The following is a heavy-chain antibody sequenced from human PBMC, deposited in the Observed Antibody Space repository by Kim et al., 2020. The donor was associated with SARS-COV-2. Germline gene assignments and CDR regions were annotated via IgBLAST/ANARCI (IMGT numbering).Heavy chain of an antibody. CDR1: GFSFSAYA. J-gene: IGHJ4*02. V-gene: IGHV3-23*01. CDR3: VKAPTGIRFHFDS. D-gene: IGHD1-1*01. Sequence: GGSLRLSCAASGFSFSAYAMTWVRQAPARGLEWVATITDNGGNTYYADSVRGRLTISRDNPQNTLYLQMNNLGAHDTAIYYCVKAPTGIRFHFDSWGQGTLVTVSS. CDR2: ITDNGGNT.